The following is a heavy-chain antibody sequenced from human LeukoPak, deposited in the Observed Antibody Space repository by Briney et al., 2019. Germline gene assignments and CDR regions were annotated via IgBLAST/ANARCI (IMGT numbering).Heavy chain of an antibody. J-gene: IGHJ4*02. V-gene: IGHV4-39*07. CDR1: GGSISSSSYY. D-gene: IGHD3-3*01. CDR2: IYYSGST. CDR3: AREGSGYYVYYFDY. Sequence: SETLSLTCTVSGGSISSSSYYWGWIRQPPGKGLEWIGSIYYSGSTYYNPSLKSRVTISVDTSKNQFSLKLSSVTAADTAVYYCAREGSGYYVYYFDYWGQGTLVTVSS.